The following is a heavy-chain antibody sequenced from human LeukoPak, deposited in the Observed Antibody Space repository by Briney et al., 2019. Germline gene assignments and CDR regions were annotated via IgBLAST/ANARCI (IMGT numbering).Heavy chain of an antibody. CDR1: EFTFSDHY. V-gene: IGHV3-11*05. J-gene: IGHJ3*02. D-gene: IGHD4-17*01. Sequence: SGGSLRLSCAASEFTFSDHYMSWIRQAPGKGLEWVSQISTNSNYRKYADSVKGRFTISRDNAKNSLYLQMNSLRAEDTAVYYCARGAYGDAPSKDAFDIWGQGTMVTVSS. CDR3: ARGAYGDAPSKDAFDI. CDR2: ISTNSNYR.